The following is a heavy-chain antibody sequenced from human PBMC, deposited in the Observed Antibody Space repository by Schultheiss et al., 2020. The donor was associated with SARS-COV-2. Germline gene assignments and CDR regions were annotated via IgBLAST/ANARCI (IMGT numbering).Heavy chain of an antibody. V-gene: IGHV3-9*01. D-gene: IGHD4-17*01. J-gene: IGHJ2*01. Sequence: GGSLRLSCAASGFTFDDYGMSWVRQAPGKGLEWVSGISWNSGSIGYADSVKGRFTISRDNAKNSLYLQMNSLRAEDTALYYCAKDRQIYGDYSGWYFDLWGRGTLVTVSS. CDR3: AKDRQIYGDYSGWYFDL. CDR2: ISWNSGSI. CDR1: GFTFDDYG.